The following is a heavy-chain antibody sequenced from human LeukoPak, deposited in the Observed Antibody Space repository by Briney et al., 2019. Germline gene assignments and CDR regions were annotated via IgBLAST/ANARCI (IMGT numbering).Heavy chain of an antibody. J-gene: IGHJ4*02. Sequence: SVKVSCKASGGSFTSYTISWVRQAPGQGLEWMGRIIPILGIANYAQKFQGRVTITADKSTSTAYMELSSLRTEDTAVYYCASEGRTSSGYYPQRDYWGKGTLVTVSS. V-gene: IGHV1-69*02. CDR2: IIPILGIA. CDR3: ASEGRTSSGYYPQRDY. CDR1: GGSFTSYT. D-gene: IGHD6-19*01.